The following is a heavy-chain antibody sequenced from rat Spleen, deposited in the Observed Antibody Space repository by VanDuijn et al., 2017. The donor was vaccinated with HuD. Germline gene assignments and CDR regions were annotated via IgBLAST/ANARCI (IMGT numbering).Heavy chain of an antibody. CDR2: IGFDGSST. CDR1: GFTFSDYG. Sequence: EVQLVESGGGLVQPGRSLKLSCAASGFTFSDYGVAWVRQAPTTGLEWVATIGFDGSSTFYRDSVKGRFTISRDNAKSTLSLQMDSLRSEDTATYHCARHPQYNSAVDYWGQGVMVTVSS. D-gene: IGHD4-3*01. V-gene: IGHV5-29*01. CDR3: ARHPQYNSAVDY. J-gene: IGHJ2*01.